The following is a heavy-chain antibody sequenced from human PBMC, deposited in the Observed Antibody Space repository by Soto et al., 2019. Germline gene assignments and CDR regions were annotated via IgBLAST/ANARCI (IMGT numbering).Heavy chain of an antibody. Sequence: LSISCAASGFTFSSYGMHWVRQAPGKGLEWVAVISYDGSNKYYADSLKGRFTISRDNSKNPLYLQMNSLRAEDTAVYYCAKEITVTTFHGMDVWGQGTTVTVSS. D-gene: IGHD4-17*01. CDR1: GFTFSSYG. CDR3: AKEITVTTFHGMDV. V-gene: IGHV3-30*18. CDR2: ISYDGSNK. J-gene: IGHJ6*02.